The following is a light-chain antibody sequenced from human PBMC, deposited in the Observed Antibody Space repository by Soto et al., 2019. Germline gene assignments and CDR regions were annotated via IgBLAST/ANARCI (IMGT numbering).Light chain of an antibody. Sequence: EIVVTQSPGTLYLSPGETATLSSRARQSVSSSYLAWYQQKPGQAPRLLIYGASSRATGIPDRFSGSGSGTDFTLTISRLEPEDFAVYYCQQYGSSPLTFGGGTKVEIK. V-gene: IGKV3-20*01. CDR1: QSVSSSY. CDR3: QQYGSSPLT. CDR2: GAS. J-gene: IGKJ4*01.